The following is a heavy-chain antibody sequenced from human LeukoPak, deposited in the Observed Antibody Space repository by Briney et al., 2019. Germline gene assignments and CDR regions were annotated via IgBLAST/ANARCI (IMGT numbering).Heavy chain of an antibody. CDR3: ARPPKRVRDGYNWYGMDV. D-gene: IGHD5-24*01. CDR2: IIPIFGIA. Sequence: SVTVSCKASGGTFSSYAISWVRQAPGQGREWVGRIIPIFGIANYAQKFQGRVTITADKSTSTAYMELSSLRSEDTAVYYCARPPKRVRDGYNWYGMDVWGQGTTVTVSS. CDR1: GGTFSSYA. V-gene: IGHV1-69*04. J-gene: IGHJ6*02.